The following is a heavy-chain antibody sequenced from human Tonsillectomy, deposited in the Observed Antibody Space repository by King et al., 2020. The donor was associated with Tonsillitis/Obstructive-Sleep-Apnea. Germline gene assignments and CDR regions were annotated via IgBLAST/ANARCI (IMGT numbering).Heavy chain of an antibody. D-gene: IGHD3-3*01. CDR2: INHSGDA. CDR1: GGPFSTYY. V-gene: IGHV4-34*01. J-gene: IGHJ3*02. CDR3: ARGMEQDFWGGNYSDAFDI. Sequence: VQLQQWGAGLLKPSETLSLSCAVYGGPFSTYYWSWIRQPPEKGLEWSGEINHSGDANYNPSLKSRVTISVDTSKNQFSLRLNSVTAEDTAGYYCARGMEQDFWGGNYSDAFDIWGQGTMVTVSS.